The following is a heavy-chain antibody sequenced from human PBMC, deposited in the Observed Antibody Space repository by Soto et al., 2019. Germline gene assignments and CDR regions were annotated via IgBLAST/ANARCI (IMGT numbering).Heavy chain of an antibody. CDR1: GLTFGSRA. D-gene: IGHD3-10*01. J-gene: IGHJ4*02. CDR3: VRGSKGSYPGSRIFDI. CDR2: ITDTGGDA. V-gene: IGHV3-23*01. Sequence: PGGSLRLSGVASGLTFGSRAMSWVRQSPGEGLEWVSTITDTGGDAKYADAVRGRFAISRDNSKNTLYLQMSTLRAEDSAIYFCVRGSKGSYPGSRIFDIWGRGALVTVSS.